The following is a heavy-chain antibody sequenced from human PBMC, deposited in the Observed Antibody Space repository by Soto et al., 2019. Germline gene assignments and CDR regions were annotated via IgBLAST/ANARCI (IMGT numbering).Heavy chain of an antibody. D-gene: IGHD2-8*01. CDR2: VNGDGGTT. J-gene: IGHJ4*02. Sequence: EVQLVESGGGLVQPGGSLRLSCAASGFSFSTYWMNWVRQAPGKGLVWVSRVNGDGGTTVYADSVKGRFTISRDNAKNTLYLQMNSLRAEDTAVYYCERDVGYCINGVCSAWGQGPLVTVSS. CDR3: ERDVGYCINGVCSA. V-gene: IGHV3-74*01. CDR1: GFSFSTYW.